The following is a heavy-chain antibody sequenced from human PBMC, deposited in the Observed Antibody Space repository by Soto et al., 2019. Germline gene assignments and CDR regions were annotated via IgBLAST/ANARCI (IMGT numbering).Heavy chain of an antibody. CDR2: IYPGDSDT. CDR1: GYKVSTWHNFTSYW. D-gene: IGHD3-3*01. Sequence: PGESLKISCMGSGYKVSTWHNFTSYWIAWVRQMPGEGLEWMGIIYPGDSDTTYSPSFQGQVTISADKSINTVYLQWSSLKASDTATYYCARLGFEYDFLSGYYKVHHYYGIDVWGQGTKVTVAS. J-gene: IGHJ6*02. V-gene: IGHV5-51*01. CDR3: ARLGFEYDFLSGYYKVHHYYGIDV.